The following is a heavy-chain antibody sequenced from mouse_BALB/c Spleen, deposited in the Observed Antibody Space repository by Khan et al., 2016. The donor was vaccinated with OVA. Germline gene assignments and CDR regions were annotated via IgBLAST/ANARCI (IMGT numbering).Heavy chain of an antibody. V-gene: IGHV9-3-1*01. CDR2: IYTYTGEP. D-gene: IGHD1-1*01. Sequence: QIQLVQSGPELKKPGETVKISCKASGYTFTNYGMNWVKQAPGKGLKWMGWIYTYTGEPTYADDFKGRFAFSLESSASPAFLQINNLTNDDTATYVCARSSSRAMDYWGQGTSVTVSS. CDR1: GYTFTNYG. CDR3: ARSSSRAMDY. J-gene: IGHJ4*01.